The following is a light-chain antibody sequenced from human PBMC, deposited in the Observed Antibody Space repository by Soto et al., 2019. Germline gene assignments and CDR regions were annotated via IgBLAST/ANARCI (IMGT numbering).Light chain of an antibody. CDR3: SAWDATLYGPV. J-gene: IGLJ2*01. Sequence: QPVLTQPPSASGTPGQRVTISCSGGRSNVGTYPVNWYQQQLPGTAPKLLINTSNQRPSGVPDRFSASESGTSASLAISGLQSEDEATYYCSAWDATLYGPVFGGGTKLTVL. CDR1: RSNVGTYP. CDR2: TSN. V-gene: IGLV1-44*01.